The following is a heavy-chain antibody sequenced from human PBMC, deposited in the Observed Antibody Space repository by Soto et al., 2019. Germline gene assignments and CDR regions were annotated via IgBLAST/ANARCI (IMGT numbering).Heavy chain of an antibody. CDR2: ISSSSSTI. V-gene: IGHV3-48*01. J-gene: IGHJ4*02. CDR3: ARDRLRATTVTPYYFDY. CDR1: GFTFSSYS. D-gene: IGHD4-17*01. Sequence: EVQLVESGGGLVQPGGSLRLSCAASGFTFSSYSMNWVRQAPGKGLEWVSYISSSSSTIYYADSVKGRFTISRDNAKNSLYLQMNSLRAEDTAVYYCARDRLRATTVTPYYFDYWGQGTLVTVSS.